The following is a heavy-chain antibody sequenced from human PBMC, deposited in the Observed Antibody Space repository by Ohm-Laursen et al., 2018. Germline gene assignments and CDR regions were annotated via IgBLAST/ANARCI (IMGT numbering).Heavy chain of an antibody. CDR3: ARIRRYSSSWFYFDY. CDR1: GFSLSTSGMC. V-gene: IGHV2-70*16. CDR2: IDLDDDK. J-gene: IGHJ4*02. Sequence: TQTLTLTCTFSGFSLSTSGMCVSWIRQPPGKALEWLARIDLDDDKFYSTSLKTRLTISKDTSKNQVVLTVTNMDPVDTATYYCARIRRYSSSWFYFDYWGQGIRVTVSS. D-gene: IGHD6-13*01.